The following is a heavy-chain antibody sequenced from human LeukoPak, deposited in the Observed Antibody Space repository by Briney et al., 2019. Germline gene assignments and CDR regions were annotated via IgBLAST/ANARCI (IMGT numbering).Heavy chain of an antibody. CDR2: IKEDGSEQ. CDR1: GFSFSRYW. V-gene: IGHV3-7*01. Sequence: GGSLRLSCVASGFSFSRYWMSWVRQAPGKGLEWVANIKEDGSEQHYADSLKGRFTISRDNVKNSLYLHINSLRAEDTAVYYCARDSFETDIDYWGQGTLVTVSS. D-gene: IGHD1-14*01. CDR3: ARDSFETDIDY. J-gene: IGHJ4*02.